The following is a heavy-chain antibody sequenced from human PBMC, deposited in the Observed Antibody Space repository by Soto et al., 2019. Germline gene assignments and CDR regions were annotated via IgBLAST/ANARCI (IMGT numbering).Heavy chain of an antibody. J-gene: IGHJ4*02. Sequence: GGSLSLSCAASRFTFSTYEMNWVRQAPGKGLEWVSYISTSGSTVYYADSVKGRFTISRDNTRNSLYLQMNSLRDEDTALYYCVRYCSTTLCNGVATRTFDYWGQGTLVTV. D-gene: IGHD2-2*01. CDR1: RFTFSTYE. CDR3: VRYCSTTLCNGVATRTFDY. V-gene: IGHV3-48*03. CDR2: ISTSGSTV.